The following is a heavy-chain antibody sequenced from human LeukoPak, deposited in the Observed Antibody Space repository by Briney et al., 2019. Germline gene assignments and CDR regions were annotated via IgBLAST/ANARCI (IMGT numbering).Heavy chain of an antibody. CDR1: GYTFTSYG. D-gene: IGHD6-19*01. V-gene: IGHV1-18*01. Sequence: GASVKVSCTASGYTFTSYGISWVRQAPGQGLEWMGWISAYNGNTNYAQKLQGRVTMTTDTSTSTAYMELRSLRSDDTAMYYCARSYSSGWYSNYYYGMDVWGQGTTVTVSS. CDR2: ISAYNGNT. J-gene: IGHJ6*02. CDR3: ARSYSSGWYSNYYYGMDV.